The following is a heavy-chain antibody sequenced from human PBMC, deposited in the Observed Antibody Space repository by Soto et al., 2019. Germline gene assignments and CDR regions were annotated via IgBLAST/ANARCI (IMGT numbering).Heavy chain of an antibody. J-gene: IGHJ3*02. Sequence: ETLSLTCTVSGDSISSSNSHWGWTRQPPGKGLEYIGSVYYGGAIFYSGNIYYNPSLKSRVTISVDTSKNQFSLRLSSVTAADTGVYYCVRYDRINMKPYSPEGFHIWGQGTMVTVS. CDR2: VYYGGAIFYSGNI. CDR3: VRYDRINMKPYSPEGFHI. D-gene: IGHD3-3*02. V-gene: IGHV4-39*01. CDR1: GDSISSSNSH.